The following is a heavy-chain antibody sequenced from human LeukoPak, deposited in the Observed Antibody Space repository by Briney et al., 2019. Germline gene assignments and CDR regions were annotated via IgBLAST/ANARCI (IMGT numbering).Heavy chain of an antibody. Sequence: SETLSLTCTVSGGSISSSSYYWGWIRQPPGKGLEWIGSIYYSGSTYYNPSLKSRVTISVDTSKNQFSLKLSSVTAADTAVYYCARARGYSYGRIQYYYYYYMDVWGKGTTVTVSS. CDR3: ARARGYSYGRIQYYYYYYMDV. V-gene: IGHV4-39*01. CDR1: GGSISSSSYY. J-gene: IGHJ6*03. D-gene: IGHD5-18*01. CDR2: IYYSGST.